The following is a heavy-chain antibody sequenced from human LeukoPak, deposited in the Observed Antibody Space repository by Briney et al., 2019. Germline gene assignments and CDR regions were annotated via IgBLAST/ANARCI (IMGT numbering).Heavy chain of an antibody. CDR1: GFTFSSYV. CDR3: ARDERLLSFLK. V-gene: IGHV3-23*01. D-gene: IGHD3-3*01. CDR2: ISNSGDNT. Sequence: GGSLRLSCAASGFTFSSYVMSWVRQAPGKGLEWVSAISNSGDNTYYADSVKGRFTISRDNSKNTLYLQMNSLRAEDTAIYYCARDERLLSFLKWGQGTLVTVSS. J-gene: IGHJ4*02.